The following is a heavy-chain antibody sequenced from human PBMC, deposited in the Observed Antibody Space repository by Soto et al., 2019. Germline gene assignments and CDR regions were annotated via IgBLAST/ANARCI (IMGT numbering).Heavy chain of an antibody. CDR1: GYSFSGYD. Sequence: QGKLVQSGPEVKKPGASVKVSCTASGYSFSGYDITWVRQAPGQGLEWLGWVSTTIRSTMSAEKLQGRLTMTSDTSTSIVYMELRGLTSVVLAVYYCARDSGAALYGEDALDIWGQVTMVSVSS. V-gene: IGHV1-18*03. CDR3: ARDSGAALYGEDALDI. CDR2: VSTTIRST. D-gene: IGHD3-10*01. J-gene: IGHJ3*02.